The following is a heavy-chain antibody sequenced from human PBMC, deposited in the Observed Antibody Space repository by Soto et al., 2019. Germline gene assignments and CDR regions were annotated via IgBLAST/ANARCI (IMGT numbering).Heavy chain of an antibody. CDR2: INDGGTST. J-gene: IGHJ5*02. CDR1: GFTFSSYA. Sequence: EVQLLESGGGLVQPGGSLRLSCAASGFTFSSYAMSWVRQAPGKGLEWVSGINDGGTSTHYADSVKGRFTISRDNYKNTLYLQMNSLSVEDTALYCCAKVGGIVGWNWLDPWGQGPLVIVSS. D-gene: IGHD2-15*01. CDR3: AKVGGIVGWNWLDP. V-gene: IGHV3-23*01.